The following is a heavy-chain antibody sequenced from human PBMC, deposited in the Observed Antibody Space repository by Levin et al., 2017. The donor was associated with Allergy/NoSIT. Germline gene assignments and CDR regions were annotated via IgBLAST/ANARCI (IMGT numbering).Heavy chain of an antibody. J-gene: IGHJ4*02. V-gene: IGHV3-74*01. D-gene: IGHD3-10*01. CDR3: AKYYGSGTHSLDY. CDR2: INSDGSST. CDR1: GFTFSTYY. Sequence: GGSLRLSCAASGFTFSTYYMHWVRQAPGKGLVWVSRINSDGSSTTYADSVKGRFTISRDNAKNTLYLQMNSLRAEDTAVYYCAKYYGSGTHSLDYWGEGTLVNV.